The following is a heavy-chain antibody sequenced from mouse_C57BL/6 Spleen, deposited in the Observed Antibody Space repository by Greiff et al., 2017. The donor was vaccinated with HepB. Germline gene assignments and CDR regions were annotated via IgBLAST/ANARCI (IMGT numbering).Heavy chain of an antibody. CDR2: IDPSDSYT. V-gene: IGHV1-50*01. Sequence: QVQLQQPGAELVKPGASVKLSCKASGYTFTSYWMQWVKQRPGQGLEWIGEIDPSDSYTNYNQKFKGKATLTVDTSSSTAYMQLSSLTSEDSAVYYCVIITTVFDYWGQGTTLTVSS. J-gene: IGHJ2*01. CDR3: VIITTVFDY. D-gene: IGHD1-2*01. CDR1: GYTFTSYW.